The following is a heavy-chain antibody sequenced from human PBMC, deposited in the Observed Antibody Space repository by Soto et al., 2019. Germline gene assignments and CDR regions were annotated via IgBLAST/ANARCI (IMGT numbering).Heavy chain of an antibody. V-gene: IGHV3-11*01. CDR1: GFTFSDYY. J-gene: IGHJ4*02. Sequence: GGSLRLSCAASGFTFSDYYMSWIRQAPGKGLEWVSYISSSGDIRYYADSVKGRFTISRDNAKKSLYLEMNSLRAEDTAVYYCARDQGYYDSSGYFDYWGQGALVTVSS. CDR2: ISSSGDIR. CDR3: ARDQGYYDSSGYFDY. D-gene: IGHD3-22*01.